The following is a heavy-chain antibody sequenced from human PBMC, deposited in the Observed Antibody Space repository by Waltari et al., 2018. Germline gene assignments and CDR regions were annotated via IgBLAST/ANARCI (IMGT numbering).Heavy chain of an antibody. CDR3: ARELGYCSGGSCYHRDWYFDL. CDR2: IYSGGST. J-gene: IGHJ2*01. Sequence: EVQLVESGGGLIQPGGSLRLSCAASGFTVSSNYMSWVRQAPGKGLEWVSVIYSGGSTYYADSVKGRFTISRDNSKNTLYLQMNSLRAEDTAVYYCARELGYCSGGSCYHRDWYFDLWGRGTLVTVSS. V-gene: IGHV3-53*01. CDR1: GFTVSSNY. D-gene: IGHD2-15*01.